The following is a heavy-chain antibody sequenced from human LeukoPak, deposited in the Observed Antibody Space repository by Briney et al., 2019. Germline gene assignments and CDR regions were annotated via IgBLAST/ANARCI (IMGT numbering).Heavy chain of an antibody. J-gene: IGHJ4*02. CDR2: ISSSSSYI. CDR3: ARLDILTGYYVDY. Sequence: PGGSLRLSCAASGFTFSSYSMNWVRQAPGKGLEWVSSISSSSSYIYYADSVKGRFTISRDNAKNSLYLQMNSLRAEDTAVYYCARLDILTGYYVDYWGQGTLVTVSS. CDR1: GFTFSSYS. V-gene: IGHV3-21*01. D-gene: IGHD3-9*01.